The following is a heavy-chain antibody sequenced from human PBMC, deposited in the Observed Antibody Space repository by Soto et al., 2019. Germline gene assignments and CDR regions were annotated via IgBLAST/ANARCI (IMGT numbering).Heavy chain of an antibody. D-gene: IGHD4-17*01. V-gene: IGHV3-11*01. J-gene: IGHJ6*03. CDR2: ISSSGSTI. CDR1: GFTFSDYY. CDR3: ARDHGDYRKYYYYYYMDV. Sequence: QVQLVESGGGLVKPGGSLRLSCAASGFTFSDYYISWIRQAPGKGLEWVSYISSSGSTIYYADSVKSRFTISRDNAKNSLYLQMNSLRAEDTAVYYCARDHGDYRKYYYYYYMDVWGKGTTVTVSS.